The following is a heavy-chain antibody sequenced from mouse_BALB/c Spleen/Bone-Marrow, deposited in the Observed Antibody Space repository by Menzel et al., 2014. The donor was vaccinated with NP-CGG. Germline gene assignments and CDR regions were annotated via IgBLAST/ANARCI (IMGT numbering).Heavy chain of an antibody. Sequence: DVKLQESGPGLVKPSQTVSLTCTVTGISITTGNYRWSWIRQFPGNKLEWIGYIYYSGTITYNPSLTSRTTITRDTSKSQFFLEMNSLTAEDTATYYSARFYGNYFDYWGQGTTLTVSS. D-gene: IGHD2-1*01. J-gene: IGHJ2*01. CDR3: ARFYGNYFDY. V-gene: IGHV3-5*02. CDR2: IYYSGTI. CDR1: GISITTGNYR.